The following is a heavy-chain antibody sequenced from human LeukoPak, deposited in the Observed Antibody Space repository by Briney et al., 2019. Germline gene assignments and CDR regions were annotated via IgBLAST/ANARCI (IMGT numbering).Heavy chain of an antibody. CDR2: IKQDGSEK. CDR1: GFTFSSYW. V-gene: IGHV3-7*01. J-gene: IGHJ4*02. Sequence: GGSLRLSCAASGFTFSSYWMSWVRQAPGKGLEWVANIKQDGSEKYYVDSVKGRFTISRDNSKNTLYLQMNSLRAEDTAVYYCARPRLDYGDYGYYFDYWGQGTLVTVSS. D-gene: IGHD4-17*01. CDR3: ARPRLDYGDYGYYFDY.